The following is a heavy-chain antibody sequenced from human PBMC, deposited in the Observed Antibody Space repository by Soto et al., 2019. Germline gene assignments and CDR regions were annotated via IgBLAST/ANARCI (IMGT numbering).Heavy chain of an antibody. CDR1: GYTFTSYG. Sequence: GASVKVSCKASGYTFTSYGISWVRQAPGQGLEWMGWISAYDGNTNYAQKLQGRVTMATDTSTSTAYMELRSLRSDDTAVYYCARDLGGEPGATENIVATITTDGNSSGWYRILGGAFDIWGQGTMVTVSS. CDR3: ARDLGGEPGATENIVATITTDGNSSGWYRILGGAFDI. CDR2: ISAYDGNT. J-gene: IGHJ3*02. D-gene: IGHD5-12*01. V-gene: IGHV1-18*01.